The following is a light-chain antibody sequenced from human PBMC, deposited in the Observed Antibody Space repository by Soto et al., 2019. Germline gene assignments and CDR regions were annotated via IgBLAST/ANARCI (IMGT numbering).Light chain of an antibody. CDR2: VGTGGIVG. CDR3: GTDHGSGSNFVVV. Sequence: QAVVTQTPSASASLGASVTLTCTLSSGYSNYKIDWFQQRPGKGPRFVMRVGTGGIVGSKGDGIPDRFSVLGSGLNRYLTIKNIQEDDESDYYCGTDHGSGSNFVVVFGGGPMLTVL. CDR1: SGYSNYK. J-gene: IGLJ2*01. V-gene: IGLV9-49*01.